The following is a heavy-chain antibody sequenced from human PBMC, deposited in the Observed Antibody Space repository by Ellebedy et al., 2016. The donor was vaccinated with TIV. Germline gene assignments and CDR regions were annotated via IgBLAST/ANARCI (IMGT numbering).Heavy chain of an antibody. CDR1: GFTFSDHY. CDR3: ARHPSVAGPGDV. CDR2: SRNKANSYTT. Sequence: GGSLRLSCAASGFTFSDHYMEWVRQAPGKGLEWVARSRNKANSYTTEYAASVKGRFTISRDDSKNSLYLQMNSLKSEDTAVYYCARHPSVAGPGDVWGQGTTVTVSS. J-gene: IGHJ6*02. V-gene: IGHV3-72*01. D-gene: IGHD6-19*01.